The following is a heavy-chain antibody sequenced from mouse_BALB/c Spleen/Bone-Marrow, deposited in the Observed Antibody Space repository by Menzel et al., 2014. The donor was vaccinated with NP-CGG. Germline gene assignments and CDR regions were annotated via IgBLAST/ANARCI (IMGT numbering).Heavy chain of an antibody. D-gene: IGHD3-1*01. Sequence: QVHVKQSGAELVRPGSSVKISCKASGCAFSTYWMNWVKQRPGQGLEWIGQIYPGDGDTNYNGKFKGKATLTADRSSSTASMQLSSLTSEDSAVYFCARVGFSFDYWGQGTTLTVSS. J-gene: IGHJ2*01. CDR3: ARVGFSFDY. CDR1: GCAFSTYW. V-gene: IGHV1-80*01. CDR2: IYPGDGDT.